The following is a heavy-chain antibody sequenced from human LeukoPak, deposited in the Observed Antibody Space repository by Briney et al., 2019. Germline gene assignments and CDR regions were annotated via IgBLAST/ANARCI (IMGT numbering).Heavy chain of an antibody. D-gene: IGHD6-13*01. CDR2: IYYSGNT. CDR3: ARVSSSWYQDWYFDL. CDR1: SDSISGYY. Sequence: PSETLSLTCSVSSDSISGYYWSWLRQPPGKGLEWIGYIYYSGNTYYNPSLKSRVTISLDTSKNQFSLKMNSMTAADTAVYYCARVSSSWYQDWYFDLWGRGTLVTVSS. J-gene: IGHJ2*01. V-gene: IGHV4-59*01.